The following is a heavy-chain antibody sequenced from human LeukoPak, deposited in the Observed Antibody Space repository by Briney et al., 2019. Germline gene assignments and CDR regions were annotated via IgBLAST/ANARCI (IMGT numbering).Heavy chain of an antibody. V-gene: IGHV4-34*01. CDR2: INHSGST. Sequence: PSETLSLTCAVYGGSFSGYYWSWIRQPPGKGLEWIGEINHSGSTNYNPSLKSRVTISVDTSKNQFSLKLSSVTAADTAVYYCARGYGVNYYDSSGYRSGAFDIWGQGTMVTVSS. CDR1: GGSFSGYY. CDR3: ARGYGVNYYDSSGYRSGAFDI. J-gene: IGHJ3*02. D-gene: IGHD3-22*01.